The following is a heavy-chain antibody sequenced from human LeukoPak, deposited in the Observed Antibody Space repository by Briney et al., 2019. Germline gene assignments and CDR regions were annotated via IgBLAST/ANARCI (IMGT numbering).Heavy chain of an antibody. CDR1: GFTFSSYG. CDR2: NWYDGSNK. V-gene: IGHV3-33*06. Sequence: GGPLRFSCAASGFTFSSYGVHRVQQAPGKRLGRVAVNWYDGSNKYYADSVNRRFIISRKNSKNTLYLQMNSLRAEDTAVYYCAKDRLRGYSYGLSDYWGQGTLVTVSS. CDR3: AKDRLRGYSYGLSDY. D-gene: IGHD5-18*01. J-gene: IGHJ4*02.